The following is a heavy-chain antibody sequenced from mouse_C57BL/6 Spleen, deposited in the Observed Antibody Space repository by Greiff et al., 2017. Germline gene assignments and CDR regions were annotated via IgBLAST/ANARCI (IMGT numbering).Heavy chain of an antibody. J-gene: IGHJ3*01. CDR1: GYTFTSYW. Sequence: QVQLQQPGAELVRPGSSVKLSCKASGYTFTSYWIHWVKQRPIQGLEWIGNIDPSDSETHYNQKFKDKATLTVDKSSSTAYMQLSSLTSEDSAVYYCARSEYHGGFAYWGQGTLVTVSA. V-gene: IGHV1-52*01. CDR2: IDPSDSET. CDR3: ARSEYHGGFAY. D-gene: IGHD2-10*02.